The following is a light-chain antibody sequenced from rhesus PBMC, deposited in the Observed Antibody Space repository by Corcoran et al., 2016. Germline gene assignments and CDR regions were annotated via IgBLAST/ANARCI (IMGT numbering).Light chain of an antibody. CDR2: EVG. V-gene: IGLV2-32*02. Sequence: QAALTQPRSVSGSPGQSVTISCTGPSSDIGGYNYVSWYQQHPGTAPKLMICEVGKRPSGVSDRFSGSKSANTASLTISGLQAEDDADYYCNSYAGSKPFVFGSGTKLTVL. CDR1: SSDIGGYNY. CDR3: NSYAGSKPFV. J-gene: IGLJ6*01.